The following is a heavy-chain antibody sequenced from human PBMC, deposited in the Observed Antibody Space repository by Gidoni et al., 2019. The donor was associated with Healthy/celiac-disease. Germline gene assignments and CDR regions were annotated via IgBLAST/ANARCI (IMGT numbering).Heavy chain of an antibody. CDR1: GFTFSSYA. Sequence: QVQLVESGGGVVQPGRSLRLPCAASGFTFSSYAMPWVRQAPGKGLEWVAVISYDGSNKYYADSVKGRFTISRDNSKNTLYLQMNSLRAEDTAVYYCARGPLSGPWYRRFDYWGQGTLVTVSS. V-gene: IGHV3-30-3*01. J-gene: IGHJ4*02. D-gene: IGHD1-26*01. CDR3: ARGPLSGPWYRRFDY. CDR2: ISYDGSNK.